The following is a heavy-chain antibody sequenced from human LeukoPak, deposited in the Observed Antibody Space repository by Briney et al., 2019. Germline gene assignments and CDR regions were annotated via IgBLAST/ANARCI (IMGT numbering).Heavy chain of an antibody. V-gene: IGHV3-21*01. CDR3: ARDDYGDYAGFDY. J-gene: IGHJ4*02. CDR2: ISSSSSYI. D-gene: IGHD4-17*01. Sequence: GGSLRLSCAASGFTFSSYSMHWVRQAPGKGLEWVSSISSSSSYIYYADSVKGRFTISRDNAKNSLYLQMNSLRAEDTAVYYCARDDYGDYAGFDYWGQGTLVTVSS. CDR1: GFTFSSYS.